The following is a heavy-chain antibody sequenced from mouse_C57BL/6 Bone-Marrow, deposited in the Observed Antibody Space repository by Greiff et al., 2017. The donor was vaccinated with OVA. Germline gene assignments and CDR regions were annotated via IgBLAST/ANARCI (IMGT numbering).Heavy chain of an antibody. CDR3: ASDYGRTAFAY. D-gene: IGHD1-1*01. Sequence: VQLKESGAELVKPGASVKLSCTASGFNIKDYYMHWVKQRTEQGLEWIGGIEPEDGETKYAANFQGKATITADTSSNTAYLQLSSLTSEDTAVYCCASDYGRTAFAYWGQGTLVTVSA. J-gene: IGHJ3*01. V-gene: IGHV14-2*01. CDR2: IEPEDGET. CDR1: GFNIKDYY.